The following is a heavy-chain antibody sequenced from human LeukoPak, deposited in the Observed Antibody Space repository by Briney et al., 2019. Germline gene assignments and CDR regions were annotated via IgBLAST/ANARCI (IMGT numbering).Heavy chain of an antibody. CDR2: INPNTGAT. J-gene: IGHJ3*02. D-gene: IGHD3-10*01. Sequence: ASVKVSCKASGYTFTGYYLHWVRQAPGQGLEWMGWINPNTGATNYAQKFQGRVTMTRDTSISTAYMELSRLRSDDTAVYYCARVIWFGEEAFDIWGQGTMVTVSS. V-gene: IGHV1-2*02. CDR1: GYTFTGYY. CDR3: ARVIWFGEEAFDI.